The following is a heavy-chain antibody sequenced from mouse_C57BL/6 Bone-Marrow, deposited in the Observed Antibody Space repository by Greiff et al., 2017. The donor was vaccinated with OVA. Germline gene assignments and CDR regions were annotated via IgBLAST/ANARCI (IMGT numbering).Heavy chain of an antibody. CDR2: IDPSDSYT. Sequence: QVQLQQPGAELVKPGASVKLSCKASGYTFTSYWMQWVKQRPGQGLEWIGEIDPSDSYTNYNQQFKGKATLTVDTSSSTAYMQLSSLTSEDSAVYYCARLRGVTTAWFAYWGQGTLVTVSA. V-gene: IGHV1-50*01. CDR3: ARLRGVTTAWFAY. J-gene: IGHJ3*01. CDR1: GYTFTSYW. D-gene: IGHD2-2*01.